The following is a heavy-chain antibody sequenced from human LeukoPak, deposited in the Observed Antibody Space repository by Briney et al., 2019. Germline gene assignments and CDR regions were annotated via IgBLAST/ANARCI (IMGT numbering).Heavy chain of an antibody. D-gene: IGHD3-10*01. J-gene: IGHJ5*02. V-gene: IGHV1-3*01. Sequence: ASVKVSCKASGYTFTSYAMHWVRQAPGQRLEWMGWINAGNGNTKYSQKFQGRVTITRDTSASAAYMELSSLRSEDTAVYYCARGGGGSLIGPWGQGTLVTVSS. CDR2: INAGNGNT. CDR3: ARGGGGSLIGP. CDR1: GYTFTSYA.